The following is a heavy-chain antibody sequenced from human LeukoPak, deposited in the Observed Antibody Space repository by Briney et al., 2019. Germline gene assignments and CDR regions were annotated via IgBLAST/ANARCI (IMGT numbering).Heavy chain of an antibody. Sequence: GGSLRLSCAASGFTFSNAWMSWVRQAPGKGLEWVSAISGSGGSTYYADSVKGRFTISRDNSKNTLYLQMNSLRAEDTAVYYCAKDSLYYDSSGYYRGDFFDYWGQGTLVTVSS. J-gene: IGHJ4*02. CDR1: GFTFSNAW. CDR3: AKDSLYYDSSGYYRGDFFDY. V-gene: IGHV3-23*01. CDR2: ISGSGGST. D-gene: IGHD3-22*01.